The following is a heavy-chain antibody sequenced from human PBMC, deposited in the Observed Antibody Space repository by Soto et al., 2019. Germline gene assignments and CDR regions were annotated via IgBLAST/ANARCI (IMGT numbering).Heavy chain of an antibody. Sequence: SETLSLTCTVSSAPVSSSTYTWGWIRQPPGKGLEWIGSIYYSGSTYYNPSLKSRVTISVDTSKNQFSLKLSSVTAADTAVYYCATRPKSQQWLPYFDYWGQGTLVTVSS. D-gene: IGHD6-19*01. J-gene: IGHJ4*02. CDR3: ATRPKSQQWLPYFDY. CDR1: SAPVSSSTYT. CDR2: IYYSGST. V-gene: IGHV4-39*07.